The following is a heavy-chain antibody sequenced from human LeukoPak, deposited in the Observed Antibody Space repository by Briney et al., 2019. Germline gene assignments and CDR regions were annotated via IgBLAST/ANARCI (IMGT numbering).Heavy chain of an antibody. CDR3: ARAWNGWYPDAFDI. CDR2: IYYSGST. D-gene: IGHD6-19*01. CDR1: GGSISSYY. Sequence: SETLSLTCTVSGGSISSYYWSWIRQPPGKGLEWIGYIYYSGSTNYNPSLKSRVTISVDTSKNQFSLKLSSVTAADTAVYYSARAWNGWYPDAFDIWGQGTMVTVSS. J-gene: IGHJ3*02. V-gene: IGHV4-59*01.